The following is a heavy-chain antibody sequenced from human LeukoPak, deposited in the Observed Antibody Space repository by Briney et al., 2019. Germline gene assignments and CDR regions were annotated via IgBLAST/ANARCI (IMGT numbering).Heavy chain of an antibody. J-gene: IGHJ1*01. D-gene: IGHD3-22*01. CDR2: IYYTGRT. CDR1: GGSISSSSYY. Sequence: PSETLSLICTVSGGSISSSSYYWGWIRQPPGKGLEWIGDIYYTGRTYYNSSLKSRLTVSIDTSKNQISVKLASVTAADTAVYYCARRRYYDSTGYLDWGQGTLITVSS. CDR3: ARRRYYDSTGYLD. V-gene: IGHV4-39*01.